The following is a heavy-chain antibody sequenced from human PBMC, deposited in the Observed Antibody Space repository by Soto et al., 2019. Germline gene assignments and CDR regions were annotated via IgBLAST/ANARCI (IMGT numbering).Heavy chain of an antibody. CDR2: IIPIFGTA. J-gene: IGHJ4*02. Sequence: SVKVSCKASGCTFSSYAISWVRQAPGQGLEWMGGIIPIFGTANYAQKFQGRVTITADKSTSTAYMELSSLRSEDTAVYYCATETLNYYDSSGYYYRFDYWGQGTLVTVSS. CDR3: ATETLNYYDSSGYYYRFDY. D-gene: IGHD3-22*01. V-gene: IGHV1-69*06. CDR1: GCTFSSYA.